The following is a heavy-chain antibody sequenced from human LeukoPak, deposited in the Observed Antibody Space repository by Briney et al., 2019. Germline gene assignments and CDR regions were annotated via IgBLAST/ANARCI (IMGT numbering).Heavy chain of an antibody. Sequence: SETLSLTCTVSGGSISNGSYYWSWIRQPAGKGLEWIGRIYTSGSTNYNPSLKSRVTISVDTSKNQFSLKLSSVTAADTAVHYCARDRYYDSSGPPDWGQGTLVTVSS. D-gene: IGHD3-22*01. CDR1: GGSISNGSYY. CDR2: IYTSGST. CDR3: ARDRYYDSSGPPD. V-gene: IGHV4-61*02. J-gene: IGHJ4*02.